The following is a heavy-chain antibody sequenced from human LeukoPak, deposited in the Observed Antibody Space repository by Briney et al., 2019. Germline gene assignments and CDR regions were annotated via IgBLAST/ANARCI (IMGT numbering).Heavy chain of an antibody. D-gene: IGHD4-11*01. Sequence: GGSLRLSCAASGFTFSSYGMHWVRQAPGKGLEWVAVIWYDGSNKYYADSVKGRFTISRDNSKNTLYLQMNSLRAEDTAAYYCAKDIDYSSPTYYFDYWGQGTLVTVSS. CDR2: IWYDGSNK. CDR1: GFTFSSYG. V-gene: IGHV3-33*06. J-gene: IGHJ4*02. CDR3: AKDIDYSSPTYYFDY.